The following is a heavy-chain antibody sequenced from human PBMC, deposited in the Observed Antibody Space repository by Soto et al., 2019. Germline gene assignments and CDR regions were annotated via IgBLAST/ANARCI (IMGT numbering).Heavy chain of an antibody. Sequence: SATLSITCSVSDGSITDSRYFWGWIRQSPGKGLDWIGSFSYGGNTYFSPSLKSRVTISVDTSKNRFSLNLSSVTATNTAVYYCATSSATLMEVVPGLGNGGQGTLVTVSS. V-gene: IGHV4-39*01. J-gene: IGHJ4*02. D-gene: IGHD2-15*01. CDR2: FSYGGNT. CDR3: ATSSATLMEVVPGLGN. CDR1: DGSITDSRYF.